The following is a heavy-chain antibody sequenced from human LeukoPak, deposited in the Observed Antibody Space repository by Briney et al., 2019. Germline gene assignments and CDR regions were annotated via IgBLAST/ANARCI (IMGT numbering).Heavy chain of an antibody. Sequence: GASVKVSRKASGYTFTSYGISWVRQAPGQGLEWMGWISAYNGNTNYAQKLQGRVTMTTDTSTSTAYMELRSLRSDDTAVYYCAREYCSSTSCYGYGYAFDIWGQGTMVTVSS. D-gene: IGHD2-2*01. CDR3: AREYCSSTSCYGYGYAFDI. CDR1: GYTFTSYG. J-gene: IGHJ3*02. V-gene: IGHV1-18*01. CDR2: ISAYNGNT.